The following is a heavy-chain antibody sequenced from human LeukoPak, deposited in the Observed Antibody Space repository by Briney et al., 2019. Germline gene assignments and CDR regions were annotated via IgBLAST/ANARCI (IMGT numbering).Heavy chain of an antibody. CDR1: GFTFSSYA. V-gene: IGHV3-23*01. Sequence: GGSLRLSCAASGFTFSSYAMSCVRQAPGKGLEWVSAISGTVVSTNYADSVKGRVTIPRDNSKNTLYLQMNSLRAEDTAVYYCAKGPLLDRPLRFDPWGQGTLVSVSS. CDR3: AKGPLLDRPLRFDP. CDR2: ISGTVVST. J-gene: IGHJ5*02.